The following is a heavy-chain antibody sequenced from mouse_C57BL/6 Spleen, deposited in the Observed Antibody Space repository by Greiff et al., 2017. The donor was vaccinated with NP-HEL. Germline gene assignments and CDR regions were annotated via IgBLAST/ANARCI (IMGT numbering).Heavy chain of an antibody. Sequence: EVQRVESGGGLVKPGGSLKLSCAASGFTFSSYAMSWVRQTPEKRLEWVATISDGGSYTYYPDNVKGRFTISRDNAKNNLYLQMSHLKSEDTAMYYCARDNYYSNYWYFDVWGTGTTVTVSS. J-gene: IGHJ1*03. CDR3: ARDNYYSNYWYFDV. CDR2: ISDGGSYT. V-gene: IGHV5-4*01. D-gene: IGHD2-5*01. CDR1: GFTFSSYA.